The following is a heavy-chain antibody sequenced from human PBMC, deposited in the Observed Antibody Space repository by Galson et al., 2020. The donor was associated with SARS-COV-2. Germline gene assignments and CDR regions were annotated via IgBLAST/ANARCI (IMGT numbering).Heavy chain of an antibody. Sequence: QTLSLTCTVSGGSISSSSYYWGWIRQPPGKGLEWIGSIYYSGSTYYNPSLKSRVTISVDTSKNQFSLKLSSVTAADTAVYYCSVQLERQGTLDYWGQGTLVTVSS. D-gene: IGHD1-1*01. V-gene: IGHV4-39*01. J-gene: IGHJ4*02. CDR2: IYYSGST. CDR3: SVQLERQGTLDY. CDR1: GGSISSSSYY.